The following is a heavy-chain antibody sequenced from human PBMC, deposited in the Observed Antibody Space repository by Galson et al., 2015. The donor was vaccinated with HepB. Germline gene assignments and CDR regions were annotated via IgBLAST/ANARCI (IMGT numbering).Heavy chain of an antibody. CDR3: AREMEDTAMNYYYYGMDV. J-gene: IGHJ6*02. D-gene: IGHD5-18*01. V-gene: IGHV3-21*01. Sequence: SLRLSCAASGFTFSSYSMNWVRQAPGKGLEWVSSISSSSSYIYYADSVKGRFTISRDNAKNSLYLQMNSLRAEDTAVYYCAREMEDTAMNYYYYGMDVWGQGTTVTVSS. CDR2: ISSSSSYI. CDR1: GFTFSSYS.